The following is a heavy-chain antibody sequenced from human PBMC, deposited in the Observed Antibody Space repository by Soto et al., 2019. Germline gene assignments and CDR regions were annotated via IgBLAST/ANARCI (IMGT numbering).Heavy chain of an antibody. CDR3: AIEVWGRGGYYLDS. CDR2: IIPVFGTT. J-gene: IGHJ4*02. D-gene: IGHD7-27*01. V-gene: IGHV1-69*01. CDR1: GGTFDSFG. Sequence: QVHVVQSGAEVKKPGSSVKVTCKAFGGTFDSFGINWVRQARGQGLEWMGGIIPVFGTTKYAQKFRDRVTLVADGSTSTSYMELSSLTSDDTAVYYCAIEVWGRGGYYLDSWGQGTLVTVSS.